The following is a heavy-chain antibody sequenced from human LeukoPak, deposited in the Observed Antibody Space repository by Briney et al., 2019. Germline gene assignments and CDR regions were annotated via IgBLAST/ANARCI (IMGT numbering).Heavy chain of an antibody. Sequence: GGSLRFSCAASGYTFSSHWMHWVRQAPGKGLVWVSRINSDGSSTTYADSVKGRFTISRDNAQNTVYLQMNSLRAEDTALYYCARDKDNGSYYGFDYWGQGALVTVSS. CDR3: ARDKDNGSYYGFDY. D-gene: IGHD1-26*01. V-gene: IGHV3-74*01. CDR2: INSDGSST. CDR1: GYTFSSHW. J-gene: IGHJ4*02.